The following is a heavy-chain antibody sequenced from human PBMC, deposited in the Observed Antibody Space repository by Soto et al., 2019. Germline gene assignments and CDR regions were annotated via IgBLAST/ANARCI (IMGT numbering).Heavy chain of an antibody. CDR2: IYYSGST. J-gene: IGHJ4*02. CDR1: GGSISDYY. CDR3: PSGFPTKLIHY. D-gene: IGHD3-16*01. Sequence: QVQLKESGPGLVKPPETLSLTCTVSGGSISDYYWSWIRQPPGKGLEWIGYIYYSGSTNYNPSLKHRVTISLDPSKNQFSLKLSSVTAADTAVYYCPSGFPTKLIHYWGPGTLVTVSS. V-gene: IGHV4-59*01.